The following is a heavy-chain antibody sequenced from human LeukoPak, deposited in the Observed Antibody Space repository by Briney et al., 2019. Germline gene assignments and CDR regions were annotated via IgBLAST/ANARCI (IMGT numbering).Heavy chain of an antibody. CDR3: ARGPTVTTGFDY. J-gene: IGHJ4*02. Sequence: PSETLSLTCTVSGGSISSGGYYWSWIRQHPGKGLEWIEYIYYSGSTYYNPSLKSRVTISVDTSKNQFSLKLSSVTAADTAVYYCARGPTVTTGFDYWGQGTLVTVSS. CDR2: IYYSGST. CDR1: GGSISSGGYY. D-gene: IGHD4-17*01. V-gene: IGHV4-31*03.